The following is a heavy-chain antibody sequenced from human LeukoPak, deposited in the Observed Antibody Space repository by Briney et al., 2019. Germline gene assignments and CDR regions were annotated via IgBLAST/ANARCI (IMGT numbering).Heavy chain of an antibody. V-gene: IGHV7-4-1*02. CDR3: ARDYYDSSGYPSIELRFDP. CDR1: GYTFTSYA. J-gene: IGHJ5*02. CDR2: INTNTGNP. D-gene: IGHD3-22*01. Sequence: GASVKVSCKASGYTFTSYAMNWVRQAPGQGLEWMGWINTNTGNPTYAQGFTGRFVFSLNTSVSTAYLQISSLKAEDTAVYYCARDYYDSSGYPSIELRFDPWGQGTLVTVSS.